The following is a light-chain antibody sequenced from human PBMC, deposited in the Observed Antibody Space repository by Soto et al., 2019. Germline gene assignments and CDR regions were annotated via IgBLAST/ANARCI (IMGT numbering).Light chain of an antibody. J-gene: IGKJ1*01. V-gene: IGKV1-39*01. Sequence: DLQMTQYPSTLSSSVGGRVTITCRATQSIGSWLAWYQQKPGKAPKLLIYAASSLQSGVPSRFSGSGSGTDFTLTISSLQPEDFATYYCQQSYSTPRTFGQGTNVDIK. CDR3: QQSYSTPRT. CDR2: AAS. CDR1: QSIGSW.